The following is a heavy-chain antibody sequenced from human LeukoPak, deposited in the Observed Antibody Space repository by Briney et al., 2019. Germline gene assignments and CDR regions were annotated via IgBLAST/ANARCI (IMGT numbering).Heavy chain of an antibody. CDR3: TREAWYSSSSLDY. Sequence: ASVKVSCKTSGYTFSSYAINWVRQAPGQGLEWMGWINTNTGNPTYAQGFTGRFVFSLDTSVSTAYLQISSLKAEDTAMYYCTREAWYSSSSLDYWGPGTLVTVSS. D-gene: IGHD6-6*01. J-gene: IGHJ4*02. CDR2: INTNTGNP. CDR1: GYTFSSYA. V-gene: IGHV7-4-1*02.